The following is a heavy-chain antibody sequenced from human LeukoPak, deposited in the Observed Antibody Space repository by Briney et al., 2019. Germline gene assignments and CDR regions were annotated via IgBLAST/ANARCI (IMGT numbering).Heavy chain of an antibody. Sequence: ASVKVSCKASGYTFTGYYMHWVRQAPGQGLEWMGWINPNSGGTNYAQKFQGRVTMTRDTSISTAYMELSRLRSDDTAVYYCARDGKMQLWTNYYYYYMDVWGKGTTVTVSS. J-gene: IGHJ6*03. CDR2: INPNSGGT. V-gene: IGHV1-2*02. CDR3: ARDGKMQLWTNYYYYYMDV. CDR1: GYTFTGYY. D-gene: IGHD5-18*01.